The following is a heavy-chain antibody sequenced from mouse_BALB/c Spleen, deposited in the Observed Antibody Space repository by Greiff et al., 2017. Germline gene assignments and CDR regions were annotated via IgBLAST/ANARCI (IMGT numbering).Heavy chain of an antibody. CDR2: IYPGDGDT. CDR1: GYTFTSYW. CDR3: ARWRYYYAMDY. D-gene: IGHD2-3*01. V-gene: IGHV1-87*01. Sequence: VQLQQSGAELARPGASVKLSCKASGYTFTSYWMQWVKQRPGQGLEWIGAIYPGDGDTRYTQKFKGKATLTADKSSSTAYMQLSSLASEDSAVYYCARWRYYYAMDYWGQGTSVTVSS. J-gene: IGHJ4*01.